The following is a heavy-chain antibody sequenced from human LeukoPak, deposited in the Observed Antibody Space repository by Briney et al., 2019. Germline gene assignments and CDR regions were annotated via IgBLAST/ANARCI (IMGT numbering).Heavy chain of an antibody. Sequence: KSGGSLRLSCAASGFTFSRYSMNWVRQAPGKGLEWVSSISISSNYIYYTDSVKGRCTISRDNGKNSLYLQMNSLRAEDTAVYFCARGSRLGVVERDAFGIWGQGTMVTVSS. CDR3: ARGSRLGVVERDAFGI. CDR2: ISISSNYI. J-gene: IGHJ3*02. D-gene: IGHD3-3*01. CDR1: GFTFSRYS. V-gene: IGHV3-21*01.